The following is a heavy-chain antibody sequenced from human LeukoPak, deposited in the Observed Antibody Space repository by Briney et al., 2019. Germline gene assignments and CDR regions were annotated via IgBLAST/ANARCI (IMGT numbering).Heavy chain of an antibody. Sequence: GGSLRLSCAASGFTFSSYAIHWVRQAPGKGLEWVAVISYDGSNKYYADSVKGRFTISRDNSKNTLYLQMYSLRAEDTAVYYCARDLAPYYDSSGPYFDYWGQGTLVTVFS. CDR3: ARDLAPYYDSSGPYFDY. J-gene: IGHJ4*02. CDR2: ISYDGSNK. V-gene: IGHV3-30-3*01. CDR1: GFTFSSYA. D-gene: IGHD3-22*01.